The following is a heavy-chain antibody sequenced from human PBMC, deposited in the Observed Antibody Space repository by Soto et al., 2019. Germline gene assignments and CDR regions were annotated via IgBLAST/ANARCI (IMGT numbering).Heavy chain of an antibody. D-gene: IGHD6-13*01. Sequence: GGSLRLSCAASGFSFSSYGMHWVRQAPGKGLEWVAVISYDGSKIYYADSVKGRFTISRDNSKNTLYLQMNTLRAEDTAVYYCAKGYSSSWYFYYFDYWGQGTLVTVSS. CDR2: ISYDGSKI. CDR3: AKGYSSSWYFYYFDY. J-gene: IGHJ4*02. V-gene: IGHV3-30*18. CDR1: GFSFSSYG.